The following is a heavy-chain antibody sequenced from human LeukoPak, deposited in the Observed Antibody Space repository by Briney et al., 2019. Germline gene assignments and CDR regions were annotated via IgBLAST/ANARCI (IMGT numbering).Heavy chain of an antibody. CDR1: GGSISSSSYY. CDR2: IYYSGNT. V-gene: IGHV4-39*01. J-gene: IGHJ4*02. Sequence: PSETLSLTCTVSGGSISSSSYYWGWIRQPPGKGLEWIGNIYYSGNTYYNPSLKSRVTISVDTSKNQFSLKLNSVTAADTAVYYCARLYSYGDYWGLGTLVTVSS. D-gene: IGHD5-18*01. CDR3: ARLYSYGDY.